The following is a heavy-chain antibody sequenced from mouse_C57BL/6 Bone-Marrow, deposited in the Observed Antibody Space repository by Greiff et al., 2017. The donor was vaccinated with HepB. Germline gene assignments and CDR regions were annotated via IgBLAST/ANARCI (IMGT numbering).Heavy chain of an antibody. CDR2: ISDGGSYT. J-gene: IGHJ4*01. Sequence: EVQWVESGGGLVKPGGSLKLSCAASGFTFSSYAMSWVRQTPEKRLEWVATISDGGSYTYYPDNVKGRFTISRDNAKNNLYLQMSHLKSEDTAMYYCAREGYGSSYAMDYWGQGTSVTVSS. CDR3: AREGYGSSYAMDY. V-gene: IGHV5-4*01. CDR1: GFTFSSYA. D-gene: IGHD1-1*01.